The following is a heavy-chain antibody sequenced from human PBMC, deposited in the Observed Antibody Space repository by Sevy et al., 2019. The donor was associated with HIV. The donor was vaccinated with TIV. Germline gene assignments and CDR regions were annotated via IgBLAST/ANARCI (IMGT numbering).Heavy chain of an antibody. V-gene: IGHV3-23*01. CDR2: ISGSGGYT. Sequence: GESLKISCAAAGFIFNSHSMSWVRQAPGKGLEWVSTISGSGGYTYNADSVKGRFTISRDNSKNTVDLQMDSLRAEDTAVYYCTNRGVVIITGLDYWGQGTLVTVSS. J-gene: IGHJ4*02. D-gene: IGHD1-20*01. CDR1: GFIFNSHS. CDR3: TNRGVVIITGLDY.